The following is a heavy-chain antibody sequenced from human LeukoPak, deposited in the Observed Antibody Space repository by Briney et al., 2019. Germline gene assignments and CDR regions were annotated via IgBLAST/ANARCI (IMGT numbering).Heavy chain of an antibody. D-gene: IGHD3-3*01. CDR2: IKRDGSEK. CDR3: ARDKEAAVDFWSGYYPL. CDR1: GFIFSSYW. J-gene: IGHJ4*02. Sequence: GGSLRLSCAASGFIFSSYWMGWVRQAPGKGLEWVANIKRDGSEKYYVDSVKGRFTISRDNAQNSLYLQMNSLRAEDTAVYYCARDKEAAVDFWSGYYPLWGQGTLSPSPQ. V-gene: IGHV3-7*01.